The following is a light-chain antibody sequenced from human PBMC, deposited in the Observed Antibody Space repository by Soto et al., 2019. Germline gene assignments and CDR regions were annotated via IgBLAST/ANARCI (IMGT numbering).Light chain of an antibody. CDR2: GNS. Sequence: QSVLTQPPSVSGAPGQRVTISCTGSSSNIGAGYDVHWYQQLPGTAPKLLIYGNSNRPSGVPDRFSGSKSGTSASLAFTGLQAEDEADYYCQSYDSSLSGSEVFGGGTKLTVL. CDR1: SSNIGAGYD. V-gene: IGLV1-40*01. J-gene: IGLJ2*01. CDR3: QSYDSSLSGSEV.